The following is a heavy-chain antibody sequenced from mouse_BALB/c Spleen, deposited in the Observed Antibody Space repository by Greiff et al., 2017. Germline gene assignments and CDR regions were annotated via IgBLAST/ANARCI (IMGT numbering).Heavy chain of an antibody. CDR1: GFTFTDYY. J-gene: IGHJ4*01. Sequence: EVKLQESGGGLVQPGGSLRLSCATSGFTFTDYYMSWVRQPPGKALEWLGFIRNKANGYTTEYSASVKGRFTISRDNSQSILYLQMNTLRAEDSATYYCAREGGGRLYAMDYWGQGTSVTVSA. V-gene: IGHV7-3*02. CDR2: IRNKANGYTT. D-gene: IGHD3-2*02. CDR3: AREGGGRLYAMDY.